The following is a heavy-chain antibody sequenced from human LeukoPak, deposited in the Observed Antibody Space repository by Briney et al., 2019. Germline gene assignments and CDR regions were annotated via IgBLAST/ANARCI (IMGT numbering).Heavy chain of an antibody. V-gene: IGHV3-30*18. CDR1: GFTFNKYG. CDR3: AKAGLDTNDWYSYS. D-gene: IGHD3/OR15-3a*01. J-gene: IGHJ4*02. CDR2: ISYDGSYR. Sequence: PGGSLRLSCAVFGFTFNKYGIHWVRQPPGKGLEWVAVISYDGSYRYYTDSVKGRFTISRDSSARTVYLQMNSLRPEDTAVYYCAKAGLDTNDWYSYSWGQGTLVTVSS.